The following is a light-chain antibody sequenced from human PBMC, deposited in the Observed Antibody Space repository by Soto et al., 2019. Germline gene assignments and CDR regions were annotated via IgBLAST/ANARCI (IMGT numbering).Light chain of an antibody. Sequence: EVVLTQSPASLSLSPGGRATLACRADQSVSDYLAWYQQKPGQPPRLLFFDASNRASGVPRRFSGSGSGTEFTLTISRLEPEDFAVYYCQQYGSSPPITFGQGTLLEI. J-gene: IGKJ5*01. V-gene: IGKV3-20*01. CDR2: DAS. CDR1: QSVSDY. CDR3: QQYGSSPPIT.